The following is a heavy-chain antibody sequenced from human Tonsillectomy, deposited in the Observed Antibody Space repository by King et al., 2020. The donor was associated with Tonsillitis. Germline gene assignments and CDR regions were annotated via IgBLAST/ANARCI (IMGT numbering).Heavy chain of an antibody. J-gene: IGHJ2*01. D-gene: IGHD1-26*01. V-gene: IGHV5-51*01. CDR3: ARRSGAAYWYFVL. CDR2: IYPGDSDT. Sequence: QLVQSGAEVKKPGESLKISCKGSGYSFTSHWIGWVRQMPGKGLEWMGIIYPGDSDTRYSPSFQGQVTISADKSISTAYLQCSSLKASDTAIYYCARRSGAAYWYFVLWGRGTLVTVSS. CDR1: GYSFTSHW.